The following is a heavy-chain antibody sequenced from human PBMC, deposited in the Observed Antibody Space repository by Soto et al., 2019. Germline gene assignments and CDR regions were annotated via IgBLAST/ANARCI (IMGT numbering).Heavy chain of an antibody. CDR2: IYYSGST. D-gene: IGHD3-10*01. CDR3: ARLWFGEPVDY. J-gene: IGHJ4*02. Sequence: SETLSLTCTVSGGSISSYYWSWIRQPPGKGLEWIGYIYYSGSTNYNPSLKSRVTISVDTSKNQFSLKLSSVTAADTAVDYCARLWFGEPVDYWGQGTLVTVSS. V-gene: IGHV4-59*08. CDR1: GGSISSYY.